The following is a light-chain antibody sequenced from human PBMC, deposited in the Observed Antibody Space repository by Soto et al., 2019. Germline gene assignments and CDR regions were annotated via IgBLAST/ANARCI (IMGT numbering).Light chain of an antibody. V-gene: IGKV1-33*01. J-gene: IGKJ2*01. CDR2: DAS. Sequence: DIPMTQSPPSLSASVGDRVTLTCQASQDIADNLNWYQQKPGRAPNLLIYDASNLDTGVPSRFSGSGSGTHFTLTISNLQPDDVATYYCQQYDTFHTFGPGTKVEIK. CDR3: QQYDTFHT. CDR1: QDIADN.